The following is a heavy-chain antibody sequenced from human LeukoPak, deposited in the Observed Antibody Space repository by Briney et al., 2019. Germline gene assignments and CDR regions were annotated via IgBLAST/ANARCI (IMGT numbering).Heavy chain of an antibody. J-gene: IGHJ4*02. CDR3: ARGMERLRWYPGY. D-gene: IGHD4-23*01. V-gene: IGHV4-59*01. CDR2: IYYSGST. CDR1: GGSISSYY. Sequence: SETLSLTCTVSGGSISSYYWSWIRQPPGKGLEWIGYIYYSGSTNYNPSLKSRVTISVDTSKNQFSLKLSSVTAADTAMYYCARGMERLRWYPGYWGQGTLVTVSS.